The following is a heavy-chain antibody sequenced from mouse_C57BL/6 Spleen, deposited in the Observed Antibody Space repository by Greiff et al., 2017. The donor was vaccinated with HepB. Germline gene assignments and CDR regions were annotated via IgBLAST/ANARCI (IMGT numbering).Heavy chain of an antibody. CDR2: INPSTGGT. D-gene: IGHD2-2*01. J-gene: IGHJ1*03. CDR3: ARAMVTSYWYFDV. Sequence: VQLQQSGPELVKPGASVKISCKASGYSFTGYYMNWVKQSPEKSLEWIGEINPSTGGTTYNQKFKAKATLTVDKSSSTAYMQLKSLTSEDSAVYYCARAMVTSYWYFDVWGTGTTVTVSS. V-gene: IGHV1-42*01. CDR1: GYSFTGYY.